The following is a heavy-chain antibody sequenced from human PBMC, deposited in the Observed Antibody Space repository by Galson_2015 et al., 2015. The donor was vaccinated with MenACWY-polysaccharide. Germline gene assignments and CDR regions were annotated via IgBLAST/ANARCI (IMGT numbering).Heavy chain of an antibody. V-gene: IGHV3-74*01. CDR3: ARGGAFRGPDPGMTDH. CDR1: GFTFSTYW. CDR2: LNSAGRST. D-gene: IGHD3-16*01. J-gene: IGHJ4*02. Sequence: SLRLSCAASGFTFSTYWMHWVRQAPGKGLVWVSRLNSAGRSTRYADSVKGRFTISRDNAKNTLYLQMNSLRAEDTAVYYCARGGAFRGPDPGMTDHRGQGTLVSVCS.